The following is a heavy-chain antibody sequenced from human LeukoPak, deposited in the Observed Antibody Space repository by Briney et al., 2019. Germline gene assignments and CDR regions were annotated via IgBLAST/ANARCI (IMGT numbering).Heavy chain of an antibody. D-gene: IGHD6-19*01. CDR2: IYHSGST. CDR3: AREVSGVSSYDAFDI. CDR1: GGSISSSNW. V-gene: IGHV4-4*02. Sequence: PSETLSLTCAVSGGSISSSNWWSWVRQPPGKGLEWIGEIYHSGSTNYNPSLKSRVTISVDKSKNQFSLKLSSVTAADTAVYYCAREVSGVSSYDAFDIWGQGTMVTVSS. J-gene: IGHJ3*02.